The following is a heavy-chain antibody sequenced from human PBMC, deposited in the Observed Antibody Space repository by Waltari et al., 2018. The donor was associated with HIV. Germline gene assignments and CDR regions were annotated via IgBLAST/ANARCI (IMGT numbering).Heavy chain of an antibody. CDR3: TRGNGHAFDL. V-gene: IGHV3-74*01. Sequence: EVQLVESGGGSVQPGGSLRLSCAASGFTVSSYWMFWVRQVPGKGLVWVSRINIDGSSTTYADSVKGRFTISRDNAKNTLYLQMNSLRAEDTAMYYCTRGNGHAFDLWGQGTMVTVSS. CDR1: GFTVSSYW. J-gene: IGHJ3*01. CDR2: INIDGSST. D-gene: IGHD2-8*01.